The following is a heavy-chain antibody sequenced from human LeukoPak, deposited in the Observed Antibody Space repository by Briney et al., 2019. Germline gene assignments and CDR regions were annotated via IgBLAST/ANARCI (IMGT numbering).Heavy chain of an antibody. Sequence: VASVKVSCKASGYTFTGYYMHWVRQAPGQGLEWMGWINPNSGGTNYAQKFQGWVTMTRDTSISTAYMELSRLRSDDTAVYYCARGGYDYGDYVGYYYGMDVWGQGTTVTVSS. CDR3: ARGGYDYGDYVGYYYGMDV. J-gene: IGHJ6*02. CDR2: INPNSGGT. V-gene: IGHV1-2*04. CDR1: GYTFTGYY. D-gene: IGHD4-17*01.